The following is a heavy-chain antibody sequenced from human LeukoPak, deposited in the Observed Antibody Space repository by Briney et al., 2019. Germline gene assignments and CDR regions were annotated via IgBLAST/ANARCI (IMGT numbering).Heavy chain of an antibody. Sequence: SETLSLTCAVYGGSFSGYYWSWIRQPPGKGLEWIGEINHSGSTNYNPSLKSRVTISVDTSKNQFSLKLSSVTAADTAVYYCARGWPYCSGGSCYKTYYYGMDVWDQGTTVTVSS. CDR3: ARGWPYCSGGSCYKTYYYGMDV. CDR1: GGSFSGYY. CDR2: INHSGST. J-gene: IGHJ6*02. V-gene: IGHV4-34*01. D-gene: IGHD2-15*01.